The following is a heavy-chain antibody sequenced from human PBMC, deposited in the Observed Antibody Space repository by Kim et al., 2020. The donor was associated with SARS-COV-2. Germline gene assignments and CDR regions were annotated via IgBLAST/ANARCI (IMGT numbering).Heavy chain of an antibody. CDR1: GFTFNSYA. D-gene: IGHD3-9*01. V-gene: IGHV3-30-3*01. Sequence: GGSLRLSCAASGFTFNSYAMHWVRQAPGKGLEWVAVISYDGSNKYYADSVKGRFTISRDNSKNTLYLQMNSLRAEDTAVYYCARDDKFFYDILTGYYVGGGDYGMDVWGQGTTVTVSS. CDR3: ARDDKFFYDILTGYYVGGGDYGMDV. J-gene: IGHJ6*02. CDR2: ISYDGSNK.